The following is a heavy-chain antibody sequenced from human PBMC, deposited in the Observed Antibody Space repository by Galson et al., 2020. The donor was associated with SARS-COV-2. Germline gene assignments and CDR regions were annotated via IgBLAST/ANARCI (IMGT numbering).Heavy chain of an antibody. CDR1: GYSITDYE. J-gene: IGHJ4*02. CDR2: INSYNAKP. V-gene: IGHV1-18*01. Sequence: ASVQDSCKASGYSITDYETHWVRRAPAQGLEWMGWINSYNAKPNYAQKFQGRVIMTADKSTDTVSMEVTRLRSDDTAVYYCARRGGRLLEFGSPFVCDYLCQGTRVAVSS. CDR3: ARRGGRLLEFGSPFVCDY. D-gene: IGHD3-16*01.